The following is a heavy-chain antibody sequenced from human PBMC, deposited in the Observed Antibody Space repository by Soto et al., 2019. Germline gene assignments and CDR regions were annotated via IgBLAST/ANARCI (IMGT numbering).Heavy chain of an antibody. J-gene: IGHJ6*02. CDR3: ARDTLTLSGVGRDKVYYGMDV. CDR1: GFIFSGYE. Sequence: EVQLVESGGGLVQPGGSLRLSCEVSGFIFSGYEMNWVRQAPGKGLEWVSYISTSASIKYYAASVKGRFTISRDNPKKSLYLQMNSLRAEDTAVYYCARDTLTLSGVGRDKVYYGMDVWGQGTTVTVSS. CDR2: ISTSASIK. D-gene: IGHD3-3*01. V-gene: IGHV3-48*03.